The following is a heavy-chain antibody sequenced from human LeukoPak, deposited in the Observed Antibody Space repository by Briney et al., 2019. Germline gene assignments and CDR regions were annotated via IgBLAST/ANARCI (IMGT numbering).Heavy chain of an antibody. CDR2: ISGSGGST. D-gene: IGHD1-14*01. V-gene: IGHV3-23*01. J-gene: IGHJ6*02. CDR3: AKVRYYRLNYGMDV. CDR1: GFTFSSYA. Sequence: GGSLRLSCAASGFTFSSYAMSWVRQAPGKGLEWVSAISGSGGSTYYTDSVKGLFTISRDNSKNTLYLQMNSLRAEDTAVYYCAKVRYYRLNYGMDVWGQGTTVTVSS.